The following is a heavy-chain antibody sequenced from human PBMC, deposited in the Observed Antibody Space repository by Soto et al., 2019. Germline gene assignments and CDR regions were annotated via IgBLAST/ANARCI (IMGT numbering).Heavy chain of an antibody. J-gene: IGHJ5*02. V-gene: IGHV1-18*01. CDR2: ISAYNGNT. D-gene: IGHD3-22*01. Sequence: QVQLVQSGAEVKKPGASVKVSCKASGYTFTSYGISWVRQAPGQGLEWMGWISAYNGNTNYAQKLQGRVTMTTDTPTSTAYMELRSLRADDTAVYYCAGDSYEYYYDSSVSWFDPWGQGTLVTVSS. CDR1: GYTFTSYG. CDR3: AGDSYEYYYDSSVSWFDP.